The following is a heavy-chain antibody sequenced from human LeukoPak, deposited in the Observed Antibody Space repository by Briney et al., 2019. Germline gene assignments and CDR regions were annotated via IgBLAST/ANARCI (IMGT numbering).Heavy chain of an antibody. CDR2: IYTSGST. D-gene: IGHD1-26*01. J-gene: IGHJ4*02. V-gene: IGHV4-4*07. Sequence: PSETLSLTCTVSGGSISSYYWSWIRQPAGKGLEWIGRIYTSGSTNYNPSLKSRVTMSVDTSKNQFSLKLSSVTAADTAVYYCARELRYSGSYYSSYFDYWGQGTLVTVSS. CDR1: GGSISSYY. CDR3: ARELRYSGSYYSSYFDY.